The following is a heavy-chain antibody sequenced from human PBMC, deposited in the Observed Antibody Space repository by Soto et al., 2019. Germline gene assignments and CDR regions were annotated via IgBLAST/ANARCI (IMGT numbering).Heavy chain of an antibody. CDR3: ARVRFGDPFDF. CDR2: FNPDNQNT. CDR1: GYRFTTYG. J-gene: IGHJ4*02. Sequence: VASVKVSCKVSGYRFTTYGINWVRQAPGQGLEWVGWFNPDNQNTNYAQKFQDRVSLTTDSSTNTAYMELRDLRPDDTAVYYCARVRFGDPFDFWGQGSLVTVSS. D-gene: IGHD3-16*01. V-gene: IGHV1-18*01.